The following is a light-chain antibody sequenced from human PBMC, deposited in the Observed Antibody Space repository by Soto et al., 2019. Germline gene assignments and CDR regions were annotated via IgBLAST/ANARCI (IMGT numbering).Light chain of an antibody. V-gene: IGLV2-8*01. CDR1: SSDVGDYDY. CDR3: SSYGGFNNVL. Sequence: QSALTQPPSASGSPGQSVTISCTGTSSDVGDYDYVSWYQQHPGKAPKLMIYEVSKRPSGVPDRFSGSKSGNTASLTVSGRQTEDEADYYCSSYGGFNNVLFGGGTKLTVL. J-gene: IGLJ2*01. CDR2: EVS.